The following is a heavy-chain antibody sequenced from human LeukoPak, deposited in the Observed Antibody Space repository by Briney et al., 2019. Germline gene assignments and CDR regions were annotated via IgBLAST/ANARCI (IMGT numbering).Heavy chain of an antibody. CDR3: AKGRRGYGGRSFDY. CDR1: GFTFSSYA. Sequence: GGSLRLSCAASGFTFSSYAMSCVRQAPGKGLEWVSAISGSGGSTYYADSVKGRFTISRDNSKNTLYLQMNSLRAEDRAVYYCAKGRRGYGGRSFDYWGQGTLVTVSS. D-gene: IGHD6-25*01. CDR2: ISGSGGST. J-gene: IGHJ4*02. V-gene: IGHV3-23*01.